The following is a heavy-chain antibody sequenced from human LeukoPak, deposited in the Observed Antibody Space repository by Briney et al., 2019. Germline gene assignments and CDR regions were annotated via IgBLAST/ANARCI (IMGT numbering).Heavy chain of an antibody. CDR3: AREVVRFDY. CDR1: GYTFITHS. CDR2: INADTGKP. Sequence: ASVKVSCKASGYTFITHSITWVRQAPGQGLEWLGWINADTGKPTYAQDFTGRFVFSLDKSVSTTYLQISSLKAEDTAVYYCAREVVRFDYWGQGTLVAVSS. V-gene: IGHV7-4-1*02. D-gene: IGHD6-6*01. J-gene: IGHJ4*02.